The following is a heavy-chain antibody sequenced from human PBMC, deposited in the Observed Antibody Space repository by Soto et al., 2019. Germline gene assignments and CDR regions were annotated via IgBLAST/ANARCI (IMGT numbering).Heavy chain of an antibody. CDR3: ARGLRTIFGVVSYYGMHV. CDR2: INHSGST. CDR1: GGSFSGYY. J-gene: IGHJ6*02. D-gene: IGHD3-3*01. V-gene: IGHV4-34*01. Sequence: PSKTLSLTCAVYGGSFSGYYWSWIRQPPGKGLEWIGEINHSGSTNYNPSLKSRVTISVDTSKNQFSLKLSSVTAADTAVYYCARGLRTIFGVVSYYGMHVCGQGTTVTVSS.